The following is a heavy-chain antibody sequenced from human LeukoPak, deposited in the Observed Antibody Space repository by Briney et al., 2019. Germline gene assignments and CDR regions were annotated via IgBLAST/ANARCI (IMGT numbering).Heavy chain of an antibody. CDR3: ARDSWFGAVVDI. CDR1: GGSISSGTYY. CDR2: VYATGST. J-gene: IGHJ3*02. Sequence: SQTLSLTCTVSGGSISSGTYYWSWIRQPAGKGLEWIGRVYATGSTNYNPSLKSRVTISVDTSKNQFSLKLSSVTAADTAVYYCARDSWFGAVVDIRGQGTMVTVSS. D-gene: IGHD3-10*01. V-gene: IGHV4-61*02.